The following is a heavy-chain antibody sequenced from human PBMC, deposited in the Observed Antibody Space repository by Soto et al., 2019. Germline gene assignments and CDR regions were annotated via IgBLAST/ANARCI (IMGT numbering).Heavy chain of an antibody. D-gene: IGHD6-13*01. CDR2: SRNKVASYTT. V-gene: IGHV3-72*01. CDR1: GLSLSDQF. Sequence: TGGSLRLSCAASGLSLSDQFMDWVRQVPGKGLEWVGRSRNKVASYTTEYAAPVKGRFTISRDESKNSLYLQMNSLRTEDTAVYFCAGGATGRAPFQPWGQGTLVTVSS. J-gene: IGHJ5*02. CDR3: AGGATGRAPFQP.